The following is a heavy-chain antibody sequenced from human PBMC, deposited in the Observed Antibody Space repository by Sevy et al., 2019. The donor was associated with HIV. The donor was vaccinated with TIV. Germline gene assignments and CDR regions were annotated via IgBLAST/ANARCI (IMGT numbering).Heavy chain of an antibody. D-gene: IGHD3-10*01. Sequence: ASVKVSCKASGGTFSSYAISWVRQAPGQGLEWMGGIIPIFGTANYAQKFQGRVTITADESTRTAYMELSSLRSEDTAVYYCARAYGSGSYNWFDPWGQGTLVTVSS. J-gene: IGHJ5*02. CDR1: GGTFSSYA. CDR2: IIPIFGTA. V-gene: IGHV1-69*13. CDR3: ARAYGSGSYNWFDP.